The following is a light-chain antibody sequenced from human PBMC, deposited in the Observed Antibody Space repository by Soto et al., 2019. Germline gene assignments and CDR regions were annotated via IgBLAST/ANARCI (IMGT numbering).Light chain of an antibody. Sequence: HSVLTQPASVSGSPGQSITISCTGTSSDVGSYNLVSWYQQHPGKAPKLMIYEGSKRPSGVSNRFSGSKSGNTASLTISGLQAEDEADYYCCSYAGNYVFGTGTKLTVL. J-gene: IGLJ1*01. CDR3: CSYAGNYV. V-gene: IGLV2-23*01. CDR2: EGS. CDR1: SSDVGSYNL.